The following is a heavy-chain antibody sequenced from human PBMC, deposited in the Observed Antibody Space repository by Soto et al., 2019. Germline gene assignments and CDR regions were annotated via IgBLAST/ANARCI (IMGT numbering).Heavy chain of an antibody. J-gene: IGHJ4*02. Sequence: GGSLRLSCAASGFTFSSFSMNWVRQAPGKGLEWVSSISGNGNYIYYADSVKGRFTISRDNAQNSLYLQMDSLSAEDTAVYYCAREEQQLVIDYWGQGT. CDR2: ISGNGNYI. CDR1: GFTFSSFS. CDR3: AREEQQLVIDY. V-gene: IGHV3-21*01. D-gene: IGHD6-13*01.